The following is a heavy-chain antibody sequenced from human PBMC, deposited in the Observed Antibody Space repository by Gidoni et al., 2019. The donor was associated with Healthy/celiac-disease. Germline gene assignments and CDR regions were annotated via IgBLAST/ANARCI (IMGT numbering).Heavy chain of an antibody. CDR2: INAGNGNT. Sequence: QVQLVQSGAEVKKPGASVKVSCKASGYTFTIYAMHWVRQAPGQRLEWMGWINAGNGNTKYSQKFQGRVTITRDTSASTAYMELSSLRSEDTAVYYCAAGLLWFGEGFFDYWGQGTLVTVSS. CDR3: AAGLLWFGEGFFDY. J-gene: IGHJ4*02. V-gene: IGHV1-3*01. D-gene: IGHD3-10*01. CDR1: GYTFTIYA.